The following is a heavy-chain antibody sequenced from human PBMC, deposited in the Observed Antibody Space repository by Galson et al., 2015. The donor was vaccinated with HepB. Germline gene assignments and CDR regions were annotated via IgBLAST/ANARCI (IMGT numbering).Heavy chain of an antibody. CDR3: AREDKSCAMDV. CDR2: INPNSGDT. J-gene: IGHJ6*02. Sequence: SVKVSCKASGYTFTNYYIHWVRQAPGQGLEWMGSINPNSGDTESAQKFQDWVTMTRDTSITTAYMNLSRVKSDDTAVYYCAREDKSCAMDVWGHGTTVTVYS. CDR1: GYTFTNYY. D-gene: IGHD3-16*02. V-gene: IGHV1-2*04.